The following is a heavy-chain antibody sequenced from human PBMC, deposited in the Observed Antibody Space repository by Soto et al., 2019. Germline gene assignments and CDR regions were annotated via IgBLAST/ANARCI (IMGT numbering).Heavy chain of an antibody. D-gene: IGHD3-22*01. J-gene: IGHJ4*02. CDR3: ARDFEGYYADF. V-gene: IGHV3-11*06. Sequence: QVYLVESGGGLVKPGGSLRLSCVTSGFTFGDFDMSWMRQAPGKGLEWVSHINSRSTYTNYADSVKGRFTVSRDNAKNSLSLQMNSLRVEDTAVYYCARDFEGYYADFWGQGTLVTVSP. CDR2: INSRSTYT. CDR1: GFTFGDFD.